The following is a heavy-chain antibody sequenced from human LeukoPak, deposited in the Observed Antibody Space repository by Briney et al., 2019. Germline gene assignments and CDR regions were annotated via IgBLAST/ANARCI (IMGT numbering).Heavy chain of an antibody. CDR2: IYYSGST. J-gene: IGHJ4*02. CDR1: GGSSSSYY. V-gene: IGHV4-59*01. CDR3: ARDSGLGSYPPKLDY. Sequence: SETLSLTCTVSGGSSSSYYWSWIRQPPGKGLEWIGYIYYSGSTNYNPSLKSRVTISVDSSKNQVSLKLTSVTAADTAVYYCARDSGLGSYPPKLDYWGQGTLVTVSS. D-gene: IGHD3-10*01.